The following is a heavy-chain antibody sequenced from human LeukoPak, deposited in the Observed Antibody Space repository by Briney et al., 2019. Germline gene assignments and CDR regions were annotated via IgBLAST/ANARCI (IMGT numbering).Heavy chain of an antibody. J-gene: IGHJ4*02. Sequence: GGSLRLSCAASGFTFSYYSMNWVRQAPGKGLEWISYMSSSSTIYYADSVKGRFTISRDNAKNSLSLQMNSLRAEDTAVYYCARNYYGSGNYNFDYWGQGTLVTVSS. D-gene: IGHD3-10*01. CDR2: MSSSSTI. CDR1: GFTFSYYS. CDR3: ARNYYGSGNYNFDY. V-gene: IGHV3-48*04.